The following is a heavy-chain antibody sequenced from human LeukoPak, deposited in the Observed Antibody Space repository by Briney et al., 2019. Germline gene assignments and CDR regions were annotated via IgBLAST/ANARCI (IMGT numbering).Heavy chain of an antibody. J-gene: IGHJ4*02. Sequence: GGSLRLSCATSGFSFSTYWMHWVRQAPGKGLVWVSHVNSDGTDTTYADSVKGRFTISRDNAKNTLYLQMSSLRAEDTAIYYCVRDGYNWVHFDYWGQGTLVIVSS. D-gene: IGHD5-24*01. CDR2: VNSDGTDT. V-gene: IGHV3-74*01. CDR3: VRDGYNWVHFDY. CDR1: GFSFSTYW.